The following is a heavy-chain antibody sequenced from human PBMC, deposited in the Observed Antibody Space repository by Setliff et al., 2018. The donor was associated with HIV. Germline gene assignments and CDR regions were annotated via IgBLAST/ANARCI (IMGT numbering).Heavy chain of an antibody. J-gene: IGHJ4*02. Sequence: GASVKVSCKASGGTFSSYAISWVRQAPGQGLEWMGGIIPIFGTANYAQKFQGRVTITTDESTSTAYMELSSLRSEDTAVYYCARERPYCSGGSCYGLNYFDCWGQGTLVTVSS. CDR2: IIPIFGTA. CDR1: GGTFSSYA. CDR3: ARERPYCSGGSCYGLNYFDC. V-gene: IGHV1-69*05. D-gene: IGHD2-15*01.